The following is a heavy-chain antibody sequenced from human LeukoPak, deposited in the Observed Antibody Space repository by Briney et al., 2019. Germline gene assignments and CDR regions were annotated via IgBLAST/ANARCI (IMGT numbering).Heavy chain of an antibody. CDR1: GYTFTNYY. Sequence: ASVKVSCKASGYTFTNYYMHWVRQAPGQGLEWMGIINPSTGSTSYAQKFQGRVTMTRDMSTRTAYMELSSLRSEDTAVYYCAREDGGPRNWFDAWGQGTLVTVSS. CDR2: INPSTGST. V-gene: IGHV1-46*01. CDR3: AREDGGPRNWFDA. J-gene: IGHJ5*02.